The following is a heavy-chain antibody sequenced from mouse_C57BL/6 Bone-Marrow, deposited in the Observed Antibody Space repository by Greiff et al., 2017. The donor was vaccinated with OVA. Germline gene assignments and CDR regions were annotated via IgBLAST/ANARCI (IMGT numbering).Heavy chain of an antibody. Sequence: VKLMESGAELVRPGTSVKVSCKASGYAFTNYLIEWVKQRPGQGLEWIGVINPGSGGTNYNEKFKGKATLTADKSSSTAYMQLSSLTSEDSAVYFCARYPFAYWGQGTLVTVSA. CDR3: ARYPFAY. J-gene: IGHJ3*01. CDR2: INPGSGGT. CDR1: GYAFTNYL. V-gene: IGHV1-54*01.